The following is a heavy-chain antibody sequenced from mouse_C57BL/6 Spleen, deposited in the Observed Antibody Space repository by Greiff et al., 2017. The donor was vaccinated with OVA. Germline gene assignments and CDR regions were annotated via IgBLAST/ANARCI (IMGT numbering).Heavy chain of an antibody. V-gene: IGHV1-81*01. CDR3: ATNYSKAWFAY. D-gene: IGHD2-5*01. J-gene: IGHJ3*01. Sequence: VQLQQSGAELARPGASVKLSCKASGYTFTSYGISWVKQRTGQGLEWIGEIYPRSGNTYYNEKFKGKATLTADKSSSTAYMELRSLTSEDSAVYFCATNYSKAWFAYWGQGTLVTVSA. CDR1: GYTFTSYG. CDR2: IYPRSGNT.